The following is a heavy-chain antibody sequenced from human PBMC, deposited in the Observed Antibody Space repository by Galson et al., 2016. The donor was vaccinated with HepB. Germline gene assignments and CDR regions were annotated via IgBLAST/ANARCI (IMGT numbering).Heavy chain of an antibody. CDR1: GASISSGGYY. V-gene: IGHV4-31*03. CDR2: IYYTGTT. Sequence: TLSLTCTVSGASISSGGYYWNWIRQHPGKGLEWIGYIYYTGTTFYNPSLKSRVTKSVDTSENRFSVRLSSVTAADTAVYYCTRTRSNYLRFDPWGQGALVTVSS. D-gene: IGHD1-7*01. CDR3: TRTRSNYLRFDP. J-gene: IGHJ5*02.